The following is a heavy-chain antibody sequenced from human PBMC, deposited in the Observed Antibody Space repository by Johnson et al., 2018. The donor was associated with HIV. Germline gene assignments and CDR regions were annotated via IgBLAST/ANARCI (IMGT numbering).Heavy chain of an antibody. D-gene: IGHD1-26*01. J-gene: IGHJ3*02. V-gene: IGHV3-33*08. CDR3: VRDPGWGAFDI. Sequence: VQLVESGGGVVQPGRSLRLSCAASGFTFSNYAMHWVRQAPGKGLEWVAVIWYDGSNEHYADSVKGRFTISRDNSKNTLYLQMSSLRAEDTAVYYCVRDPGWGAFDIWGQGTMVTVSS. CDR2: IWYDGSNE. CDR1: GFTFSNYA.